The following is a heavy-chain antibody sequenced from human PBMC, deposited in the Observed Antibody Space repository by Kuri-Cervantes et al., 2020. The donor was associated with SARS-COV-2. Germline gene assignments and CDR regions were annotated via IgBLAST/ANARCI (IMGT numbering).Heavy chain of an antibody. CDR1: GGSISSGSYY. CDR3: ASGGVVVAFDY. J-gene: IGHJ4*02. V-gene: IGHV4-39*01. Sequence: SETLSLTCTVSGGSISSGSYYWSWIRQPAGKGLEWIGSIYYSGSTYYNPSLKSRVTISVDASKNQFSLKLSSVTAADTAVYYCASGGVVVAFDYWGQGTLVTVSS. CDR2: IYYSGST. D-gene: IGHD2-21*01.